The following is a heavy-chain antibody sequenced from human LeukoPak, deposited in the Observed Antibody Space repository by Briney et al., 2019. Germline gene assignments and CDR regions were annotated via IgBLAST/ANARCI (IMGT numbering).Heavy chain of an antibody. V-gene: IGHV3-33*06. CDR1: GFTFSSYG. D-gene: IGHD3-3*01. CDR3: AKEGYYDFWSGPLDH. CDR2: IWYDGSNK. J-gene: IGHJ4*02. Sequence: GGSLRLSCAASGFTFSSYGMHWVRQAPGKGLEWVAVIWYDGSNKYYADSVKGRFTISRDNSKNTLYLQMNSLRAEDTAVYYCAKEGYYDFWSGPLDHWGQGTLVTVSS.